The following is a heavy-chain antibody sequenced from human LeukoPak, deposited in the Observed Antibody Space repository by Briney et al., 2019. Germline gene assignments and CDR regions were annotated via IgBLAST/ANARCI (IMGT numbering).Heavy chain of an antibody. CDR2: IQYDGSNK. J-gene: IGHJ4*02. Sequence: GGSLRLSCAASGFTFSSCGMHWVRQAPGKGLEWVAFIQYDGSNKFYADSVKGRFTISRDNSKNTLYLQMNSLRAEDTAVYYCAREDKGYYYGSGSIALDYWGQGTLVTVSS. D-gene: IGHD3-10*01. CDR1: GFTFSSCG. V-gene: IGHV3-30*02. CDR3: AREDKGYYYGSGSIALDY.